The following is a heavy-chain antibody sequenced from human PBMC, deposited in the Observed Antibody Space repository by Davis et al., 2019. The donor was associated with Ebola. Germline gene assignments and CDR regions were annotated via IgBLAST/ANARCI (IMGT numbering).Heavy chain of an antibody. CDR1: GYTFSKYG. CDR3: AKGLRGGIDY. J-gene: IGHJ4*02. CDR2: IRFDSRSM. D-gene: IGHD5/OR15-5a*01. V-gene: IGHV3-30*02. Sequence: GGSLRLSCLASGYTFSKYGMHWVRQAPGKGLEWVAFIRFDSRSMYYIDSVKGRFTVSRYDSKDTMYLQMNSLRTEDTAVYYCAKGLRGGIDYWGQGTLVTVSS.